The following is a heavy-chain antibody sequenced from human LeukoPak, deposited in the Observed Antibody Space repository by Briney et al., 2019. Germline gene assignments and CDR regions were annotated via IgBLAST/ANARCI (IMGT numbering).Heavy chain of an antibody. D-gene: IGHD5-12*01. V-gene: IGHV3-7*01. CDR3: ARDGGVSGYDLLDY. J-gene: IGHJ4*02. CDR2: INQDGSEK. Sequence: GGSLRLSCAASGSTFSSFWMTWVRQAPGKGLEWVANINQDGSEKYYVDSVKGRFTISRDNAKNSVYLQMNSLRAEDTAVYYCARDGGVSGYDLLDYWGQGTLVTVSS. CDR1: GSTFSSFW.